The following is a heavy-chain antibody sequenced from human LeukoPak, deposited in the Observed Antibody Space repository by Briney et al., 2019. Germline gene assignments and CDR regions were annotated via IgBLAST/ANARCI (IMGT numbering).Heavy chain of an antibody. CDR3: ARVGSQLEYYYYYYMDV. CDR1: GGSISSSNW. J-gene: IGHJ6*03. D-gene: IGHD3-10*01. V-gene: IGHV4-4*02. CDR2: IYYSGST. Sequence: RTSGTLSLTCAVSGGSISSSNWWSWVRQPPGKGLEWIGSIYYSGSTYYNPSLKSRVTISVDTSKNQFSLKLSSVTAADTAVYYCARVGSQLEYYYYYYMDVWGKGTTVTVSS.